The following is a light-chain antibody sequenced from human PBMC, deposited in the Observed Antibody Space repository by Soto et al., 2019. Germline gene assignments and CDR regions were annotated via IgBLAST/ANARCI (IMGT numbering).Light chain of an antibody. Sequence: DLQMTHSPSTLSASVGDRVTISCRASQSVSAWLAWYQQKPGKAPKLLISDASSLESGVPSRFSGSGSGTEFTLTISSLQPDDFATYYCQQYNSYSTWTFGQGTKVDI. V-gene: IGKV1-5*01. CDR2: DAS. J-gene: IGKJ1*01. CDR3: QQYNSYSTWT. CDR1: QSVSAW.